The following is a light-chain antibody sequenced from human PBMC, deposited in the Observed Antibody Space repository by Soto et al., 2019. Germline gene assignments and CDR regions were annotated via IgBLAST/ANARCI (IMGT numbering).Light chain of an antibody. CDR3: QQRSNWLT. J-gene: IGKJ4*01. CDR2: DAS. CDR1: KGVGGY. V-gene: IGKV3-11*01. Sequence: EIVLTQSPATLSLSQGERPTLSSRAIKGVGGYLAWYQHKPGRAPRLLIYDASNGATGIPASFSGSGSGTDFTLTISSLEPEDFAVYYCQQRSNWLTFGGGTKVEIK.